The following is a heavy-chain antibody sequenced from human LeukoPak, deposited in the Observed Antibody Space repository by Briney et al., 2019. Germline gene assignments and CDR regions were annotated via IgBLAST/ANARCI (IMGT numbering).Heavy chain of an antibody. CDR1: GGSISSYY. Sequence: SETLSLTCTVSGGSISSYYWSWIRQPPGKGLEWIGYIYYSGNTNYNPSLKSRVTISVDTSKNQFSLKLSSVTAADTAVYYCARASHYDILTGYYGHYYYYYGMDVWGQGTTVTVSS. D-gene: IGHD3-9*01. CDR3: ARASHYDILTGYYGHYYYYYGMDV. J-gene: IGHJ6*02. CDR2: IYYSGNT. V-gene: IGHV4-59*01.